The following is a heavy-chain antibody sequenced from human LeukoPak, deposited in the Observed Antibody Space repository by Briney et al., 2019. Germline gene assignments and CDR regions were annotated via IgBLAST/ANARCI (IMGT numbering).Heavy chain of an antibody. J-gene: IGHJ4*02. Sequence: GGSLRLSCAASAFIFSSYWMNWVRQAPGKGLEWVASINQDGSEKFYVDSVKGRFTISRDNAKYSLYLQMNSLRAEDTAVYYCARANYNDWGLFDYWGQETLVTVSS. CDR3: ARANYNDWGLFDY. CDR1: AFIFSSYW. V-gene: IGHV3-7*01. CDR2: INQDGSEK. D-gene: IGHD3-10*01.